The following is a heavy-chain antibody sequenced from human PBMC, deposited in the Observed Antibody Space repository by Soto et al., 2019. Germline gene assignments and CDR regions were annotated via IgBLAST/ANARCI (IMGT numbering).Heavy chain of an antibody. CDR1: GYPLSGYF. D-gene: IGHD6-13*01. J-gene: IGHJ3*01. Sequence: QVRLVQSGAEVQKPGASVKVSCKASGYPLSGYFVHWVRQAPGQGLEWLAWIDPKRGDTNYAQSFQGRVTMTRDTSTNTAYMEQSGLKSDDTAGYYCARAVIPAAGKDSLDVWGQGTKVTVSS. CDR3: ARAVIPAAGKDSLDV. CDR2: IDPKRGDT. V-gene: IGHV1-2*02.